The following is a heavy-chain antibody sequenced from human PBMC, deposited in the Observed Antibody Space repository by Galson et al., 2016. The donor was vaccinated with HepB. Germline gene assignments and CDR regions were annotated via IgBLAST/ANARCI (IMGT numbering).Heavy chain of an antibody. V-gene: IGHV3-23*01. CDR1: GFTFRSYA. Sequence: SLRLSCAASGFTFRSYAMSWVRQAPGKGLEWVSAISAGAVSTYYADSVKGRFTISRDNSKNTLYLQMNSLRAEDTAVYYCARERGIAAAATLDYWGQGTLVTVSS. CDR3: ARERGIAAAATLDY. CDR2: ISAGAVST. D-gene: IGHD6-13*01. J-gene: IGHJ4*02.